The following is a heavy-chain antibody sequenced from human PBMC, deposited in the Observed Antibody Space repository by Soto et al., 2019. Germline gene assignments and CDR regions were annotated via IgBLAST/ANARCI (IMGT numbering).Heavy chain of an antibody. D-gene: IGHD5-18*01. CDR1: GGSISSYY. CDR2: IYYSGST. J-gene: IGHJ6*03. Sequence: PSETLSLTCTVSGGSISSYYWSWIRQPPGKGLEWIGYIYYSGSTNYNPSLKSRVTISVDTSKNQFSLKLSSVTAADTAVYYCARAPGGIQLCRYYYYMDVWGKGTTVTVSS. CDR3: ARAPGGIQLCRYYYYMDV. V-gene: IGHV4-59*01.